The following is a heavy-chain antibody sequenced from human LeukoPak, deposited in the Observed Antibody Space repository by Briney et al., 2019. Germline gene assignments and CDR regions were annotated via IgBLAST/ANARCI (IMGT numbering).Heavy chain of an antibody. D-gene: IGHD2-15*01. J-gene: IGHJ4*02. CDR2: ISYDGSNK. Sequence: PGGSLRLSCAASGFTFSSYAMHWVRQAPGKGLEWVAVISYDGSNKYYADSVKGRFTISRDNSKNTLYLQMNSLRAEDTAAYYCARDALRYFDYWGQGTLVTVSS. CDR3: ARDALRYFDY. V-gene: IGHV3-30-3*01. CDR1: GFTFSSYA.